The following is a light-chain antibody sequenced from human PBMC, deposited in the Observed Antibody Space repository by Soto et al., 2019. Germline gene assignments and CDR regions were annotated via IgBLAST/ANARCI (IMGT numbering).Light chain of an antibody. J-gene: IGKJ1*01. Sequence: DIQMTQSPSSLSGSAGDRVTITCRASQSISGYLNWYQQKPGKAPTVLMSGTSILQTGVSSTFSGSGSGTDFTLTINTLQTEDFATYDGQQNYSTPWTFGQGTKV. CDR3: QQNYSTPWT. CDR2: GTS. V-gene: IGKV1-39*01. CDR1: QSISGY.